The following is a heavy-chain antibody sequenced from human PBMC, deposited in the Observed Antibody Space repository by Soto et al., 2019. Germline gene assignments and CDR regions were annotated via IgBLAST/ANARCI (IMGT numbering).Heavy chain of an antibody. D-gene: IGHD6-6*01. J-gene: IGHJ6*03. CDR3: ARQGGSSSGFYYYYYYMDV. V-gene: IGHV4-39*01. CDR2: IYYSGST. CDR1: GGSITSSSYY. Sequence: QLQLQESGPGLVKPSETLSLTCTVSGGSITSSSYYWAWIRQPPGKGLEWIGSIYYSGSTYYNPSLKSRVIISVDTSKKQFSLKLSSVTAADTAVYYCARQGGSSSGFYYYYYYMDVWGIGTTVTVSS.